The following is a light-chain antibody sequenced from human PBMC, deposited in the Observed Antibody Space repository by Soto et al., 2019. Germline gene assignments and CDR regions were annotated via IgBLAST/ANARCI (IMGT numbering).Light chain of an antibody. CDR2: RAS. J-gene: IGKJ4*01. CDR3: QQYESSPLT. V-gene: IGKV3-20*01. Sequence: EIVLTQSPDTLSLSPGERATLSCRASLSGSSSLLAWYQQKPCQAPRLLIYRASSRATGIPYRFTGSGSGTDFTLTISRLEPEDFAVYYCQQYESSPLTFGGGTKVEI. CDR1: LSGSSSL.